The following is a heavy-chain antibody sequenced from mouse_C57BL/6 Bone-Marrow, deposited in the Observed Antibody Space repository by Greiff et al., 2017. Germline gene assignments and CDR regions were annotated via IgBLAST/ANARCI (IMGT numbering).Heavy chain of an antibody. CDR3: ARGAITTVVPDY. D-gene: IGHD1-1*01. V-gene: IGHV5-17*01. J-gene: IGHJ2*01. CDR1: GFTFSDYG. CDR2: ISSGSSTI. Sequence: EVQLVESGGGLVKPGGSLKLSCAASGFTFSDYGMHWVRQAPEKGLEWVAYISSGSSTIYYADTVTGRFPISRDNAKNTLFLQMTSLRSEDTAMYYCARGAITTVVPDYWGQGTTLTVAS.